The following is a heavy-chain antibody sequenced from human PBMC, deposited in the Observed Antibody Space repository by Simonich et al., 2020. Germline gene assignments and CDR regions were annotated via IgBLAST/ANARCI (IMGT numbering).Heavy chain of an antibody. CDR2: IRGSVGST. CDR3: AKDYGVDGYNYFDY. V-gene: IGHV3-23*01. D-gene: IGHD5-12*01. J-gene: IGHJ4*02. Sequence: EGQLLECGGGLVQPGGSLRLSCAASGFTFSRYAMSWVRQAPGQGLEWVSGIRGSVGSTNYADSVKGRVTISRDNSKNTLYLQMNSLRAEDTAVYYCAKDYGVDGYNYFDYWGQGTLVTVSS. CDR1: GFTFSRYA.